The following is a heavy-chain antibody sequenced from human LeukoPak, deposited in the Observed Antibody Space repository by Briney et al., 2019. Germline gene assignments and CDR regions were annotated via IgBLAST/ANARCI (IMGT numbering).Heavy chain of an antibody. J-gene: IGHJ4*02. CDR2: ISSSSSYT. Sequence: GGSLRLSCAASGFTFSDYYMSWIRQAPGKGLEWVSYISSSSSYTNYADSVKGRFTISRDNAKNSLYLQMNSLRAEDTAVYYCARDGGAATGTFEYYFDYWGQGTLVTVSS. D-gene: IGHD6-13*01. CDR1: GFTFSDYY. CDR3: ARDGGAATGTFEYYFDY. V-gene: IGHV3-11*06.